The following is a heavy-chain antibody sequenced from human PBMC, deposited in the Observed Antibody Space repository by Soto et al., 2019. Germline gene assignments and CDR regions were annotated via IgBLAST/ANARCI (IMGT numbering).Heavy chain of an antibody. CDR1: GGTFSRYT. CDR2: IIPILDIP. CDR3: ASHFTGVLVLGASPPGGDNYGWDV. D-gene: IGHD2-15*01. J-gene: IGHJ6*02. V-gene: IGHV1-69*02. Sequence: QVQLVQSGAEVKKPGSSVKVSCKASGGTFSRYTISWVRQAPGQGLEWMGRIIPILDIPNYAQNFQGRVTMTADKYTRTAYMELRSLRSDDTAVYYCASHFTGVLVLGASPPGGDNYGWDVWGQGTTVTVSS.